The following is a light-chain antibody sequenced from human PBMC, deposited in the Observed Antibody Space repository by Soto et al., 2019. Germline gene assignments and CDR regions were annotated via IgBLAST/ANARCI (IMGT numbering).Light chain of an antibody. V-gene: IGLV1-44*01. CDR2: NNN. Sequence: QPVLTQPPSASGTPGQRVTISCSGSSSNIGSNTVYWYQHLPGTAPKLLIYNNNQRPSGVPDRFSGSRSGTSASLAISGLQSEDEADYYCAAWDDSLNGYVFGTGTKVTVL. CDR1: SSNIGSNT. J-gene: IGLJ1*01. CDR3: AAWDDSLNGYV.